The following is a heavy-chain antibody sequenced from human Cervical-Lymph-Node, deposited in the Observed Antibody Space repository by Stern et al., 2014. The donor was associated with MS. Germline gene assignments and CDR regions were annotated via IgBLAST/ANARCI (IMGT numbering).Heavy chain of an antibody. CDR3: ARDILERPDY. J-gene: IGHJ4*02. CDR2: ISYSSSHI. CDR1: GFTFSTSS. Sequence: VQLVESGGGLVKPGGSLRLSCAASGFTFSTSSMNWVRQAPGKGLEWVSSISYSSSHIYYATSVKGRFTISRDNAKNSLYLRMNSLRAEDTAVYYCARDILERPDYWGQGTLVTVSS. V-gene: IGHV3-21*06. D-gene: IGHD1-1*01.